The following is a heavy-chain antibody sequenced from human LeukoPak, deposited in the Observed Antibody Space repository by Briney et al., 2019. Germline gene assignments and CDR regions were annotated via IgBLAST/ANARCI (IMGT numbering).Heavy chain of an antibody. CDR3: ASYSGGDYYYYGMDV. CDR2: IYSGGST. Sequence: GGSLRLSCAASGFTFSSYAMSWVRQAPGKGLEWVSLIYSGGSTYHADSVKGRFTISRDNSKNTLYLQMNSLRAEDTAVYYCASYSGGDYYYYGMDVWGQGTTVTVSS. J-gene: IGHJ6*02. V-gene: IGHV3-53*01. D-gene: IGHD6-25*01. CDR1: GFTFSSYA.